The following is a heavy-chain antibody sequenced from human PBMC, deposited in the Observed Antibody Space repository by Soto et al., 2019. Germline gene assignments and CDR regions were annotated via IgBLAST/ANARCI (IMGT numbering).Heavy chain of an antibody. CDR3: ATVGDPYDSSGYYYGPRY. CDR1: GYTLTELS. V-gene: IGHV1-24*01. CDR2: FDPEDGET. Sequence: ASVKVSCKVSGYTLTELSMHWVRQAPGKGLEWMGGFDPEDGETIYAQKFQGRVTMTEDTSTDTAYMELSSLRSEDTAVYYCATVGDPYDSSGYYYGPRYRGQGTLVTVSS. J-gene: IGHJ4*02. D-gene: IGHD3-22*01.